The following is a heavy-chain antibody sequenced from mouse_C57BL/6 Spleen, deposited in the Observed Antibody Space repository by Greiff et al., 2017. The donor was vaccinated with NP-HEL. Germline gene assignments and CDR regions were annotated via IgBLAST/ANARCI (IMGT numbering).Heavy chain of an antibody. CDR2: ISSGSSTI. J-gene: IGHJ3*01. V-gene: IGHV5-17*01. CDR3: ARPDGNCPFAY. CDR1: GFTFSDYG. D-gene: IGHD2-1*01. Sequence: VQLKESGGGLVKPGGSLKLSCAASGFTFSDYGMHWVRQAPEKGLEWVAYISSGSSTIYYADTVKGRFTISRDNAKNTLFLQLTSLRSEDTAMYYCARPDGNCPFAYWGQGTLVTVSA.